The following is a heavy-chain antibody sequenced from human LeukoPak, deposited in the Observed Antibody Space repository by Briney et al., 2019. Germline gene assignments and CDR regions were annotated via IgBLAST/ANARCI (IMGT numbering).Heavy chain of an antibody. CDR3: ARSGRGYSYGPDY. Sequence: SETLSLTCSVSGGSIGRYYWSWIRQPPEKGLEWIGHIYYSGNTNYNPSLKSRVTISVDTSKNQFSLKLSSVTAADTAMYYCARSGRGYSYGPDYWGQGTLVTVSS. V-gene: IGHV4-59*01. D-gene: IGHD5-18*01. J-gene: IGHJ4*02. CDR2: IYYSGNT. CDR1: GGSIGRYY.